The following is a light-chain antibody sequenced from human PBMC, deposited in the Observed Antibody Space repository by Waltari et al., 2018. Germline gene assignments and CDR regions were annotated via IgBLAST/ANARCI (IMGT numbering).Light chain of an antibody. J-gene: IGLJ1*01. CDR2: EVT. CDR3: NSYTRSAVYV. Sequence: QSALTQPASVSGSPGQSIPVSCTGTSSDVGAYNYVSWYQHHAGKAPKLIISEVTNRPSGVSDRFSGSKSGNTASLTISGLQAEDEADYYCNSYTRSAVYVFGTGTTVTVL. CDR1: SSDVGAYNY. V-gene: IGLV2-14*01.